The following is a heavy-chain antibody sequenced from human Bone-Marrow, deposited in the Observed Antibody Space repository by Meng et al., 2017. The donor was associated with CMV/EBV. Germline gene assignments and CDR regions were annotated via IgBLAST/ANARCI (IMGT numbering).Heavy chain of an antibody. Sequence: SGPTLVKPTQTLTLTCTFSGFSLSTSGVGVGWIRQPPGKALEWLALIYWDDDKRYSPSLKSRLTITKDTSKNQVVLTMTNMDPVDTATYYCAHRGAYYDFWSGYPTQYYIDYWGQGTLVTFYS. V-gene: IGHV2-5*02. CDR2: IYWDDDK. J-gene: IGHJ4*02. D-gene: IGHD3-3*01. CDR3: AHRGAYYDFWSGYPTQYYIDY. CDR1: GFSLSTSGVG.